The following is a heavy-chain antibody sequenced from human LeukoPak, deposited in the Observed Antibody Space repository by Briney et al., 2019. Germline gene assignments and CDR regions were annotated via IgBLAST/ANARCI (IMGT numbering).Heavy chain of an antibody. CDR2: ICTSSGYI. CDR3: ARDRSGSYILDV. Sequence: GGSLRLSCAAPGFTFSTYAMNWVRQAPGKGLEWVSSICTSSGYIYYAGSVKGRFTISRDNAKNSLYLQMNSLRAEDTAVYYCARDRSGSYILDVWGQGTTVTISS. V-gene: IGHV3-21*01. J-gene: IGHJ6*02. CDR1: GFTFSTYA.